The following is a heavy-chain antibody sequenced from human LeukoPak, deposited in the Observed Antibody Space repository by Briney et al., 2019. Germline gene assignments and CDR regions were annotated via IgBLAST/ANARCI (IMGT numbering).Heavy chain of an antibody. CDR2: IKNKPDGGTT. Sequence: GGSLRLSCAASGFTFSHAWMSWVRQAPGKGLEWVGRIKNKPDGGTTDYAAPVQGRFTISRDDSKNTLYLQMNSLKAEDTAVYYCTVVNYGSGSYPLGYWGHGTLVTVSS. CDR1: GFTFSHAW. J-gene: IGHJ4*01. V-gene: IGHV3-15*01. D-gene: IGHD3-10*01. CDR3: TVVNYGSGSYPLGY.